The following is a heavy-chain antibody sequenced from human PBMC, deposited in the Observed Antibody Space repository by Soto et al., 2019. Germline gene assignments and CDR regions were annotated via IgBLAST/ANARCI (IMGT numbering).Heavy chain of an antibody. V-gene: IGHV4-30-4*01. CDR3: ATQSTVTGWFDP. CDR2: IYSSGST. Sequence: QVRLQASGPGLVKPSQTLSLTCTVSGGSISSGDDYWTWIRQPPGKGLEWIGYIYSSGSTYYNPSRKSRVIISVDTSKNQFYLQLSSVTAADTAVYYCATQSTVTGWFDPWGQGTLVTVSS. J-gene: IGHJ5*02. D-gene: IGHD4-4*01. CDR1: GGSISSGDDY.